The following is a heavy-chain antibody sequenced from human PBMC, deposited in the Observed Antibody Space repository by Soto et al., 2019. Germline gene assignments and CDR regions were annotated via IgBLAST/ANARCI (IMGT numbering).Heavy chain of an antibody. CDR1: GYSFTTYY. V-gene: IGHV1-46*01. D-gene: IGHD3-16*01. Sequence: QVQLVQSGAEVKKPGASVKVSCKASGYSFTTYYIQWVRHAPGHGPEWLGIINPSSGTTRYAQNFQGSVTVTSDTSTSTVYMELTGLRSEDSAVYYCAREWANNTVIGGVTYRYFNGMDVWGQGTTVTVSS. CDR3: AREWANNTVIGGVTYRYFNGMDV. J-gene: IGHJ6*02. CDR2: INPSSGTT.